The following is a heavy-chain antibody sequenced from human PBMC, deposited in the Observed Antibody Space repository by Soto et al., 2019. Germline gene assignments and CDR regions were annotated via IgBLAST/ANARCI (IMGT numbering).Heavy chain of an antibody. Sequence: QVQLVQSGAEMKKPGSSVKVSCQSSGGTFNTYAMNWVRQAPGQGPEWMGDISPMFSAANYAPKFQGRVTITADESTGTSYMQLSSLPSEDTALYFCAREVQVHAPAFVYWGQGTLVTVSS. J-gene: IGHJ4*02. CDR3: AREVQVHAPAFVY. V-gene: IGHV1-69*19. CDR2: ISPMFSAA. CDR1: GGTFNTYA. D-gene: IGHD3-10*01.